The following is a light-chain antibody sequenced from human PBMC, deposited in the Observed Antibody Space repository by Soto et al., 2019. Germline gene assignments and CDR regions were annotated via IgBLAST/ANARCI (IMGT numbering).Light chain of an antibody. V-gene: IGKV3-15*01. J-gene: IGKJ4*01. CDR3: QQYNNWPPLT. CDR1: QSISSN. CDR2: GTS. Sequence: EIVMTQSPATLSVSPGERATLFFRASQSISSNLAWYQQKVGQAPRLLIYGTSTRATGIPARFSGSGSGTEFTLTISSLQSEDFAVYYCQQYNNWPPLTFGGGTKVEIK.